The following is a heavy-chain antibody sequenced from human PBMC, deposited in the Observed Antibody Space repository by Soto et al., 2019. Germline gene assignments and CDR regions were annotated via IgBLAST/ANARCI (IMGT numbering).Heavy chain of an antibody. CDR3: ARGRSSGPNWFAP. CDR2: ISAYNGNT. D-gene: IGHD6-13*01. CDR1: GYTFTSYG. Sequence: QVQLVQSGAEVKKPVASVKVACKASGYTFTSYGISWMRQAPGQGLEWRGWISAYNGNTHYAQKLQGRVTVTTDTSTSTAYRELRSLRSDDTAVYYCARGRSSGPNWFAPWGQGTMVTVSS. V-gene: IGHV1-18*04. J-gene: IGHJ5*02.